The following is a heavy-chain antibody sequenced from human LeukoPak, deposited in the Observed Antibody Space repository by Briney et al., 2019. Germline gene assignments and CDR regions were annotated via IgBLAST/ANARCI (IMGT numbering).Heavy chain of an antibody. Sequence: PGGSLRLSCAASGFTFSSFWVAWVRQAPGKGLEWVANINYGGAEKYNEGSVKGRFTISRDNAKNSLYLQINSLRAEDTAVYYCARDTYYKMDVWGQGTTVTVSS. J-gene: IGHJ6*02. CDR3: ARDTYYKMDV. V-gene: IGHV3-7*01. CDR2: INYGGAEK. D-gene: IGHD2-21*01. CDR1: GFTFSSFW.